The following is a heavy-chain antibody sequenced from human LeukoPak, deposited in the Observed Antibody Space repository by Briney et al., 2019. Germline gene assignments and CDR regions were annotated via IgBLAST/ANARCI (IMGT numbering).Heavy chain of an antibody. D-gene: IGHD2-21*02. J-gene: IGHJ4*02. Sequence: ASVKVSRKASGYTFTSYYMHWVRQAPGQGLGWMGIINPSGGRTSYAQKFQGRVTMTRDTSTGTVYMELSSLRSEDTAVYYCASLRSGDYEGFDYWGQGTLVTVSS. CDR1: GYTFTSYY. V-gene: IGHV1-46*01. CDR2: INPSGGRT. CDR3: ASLRSGDYEGFDY.